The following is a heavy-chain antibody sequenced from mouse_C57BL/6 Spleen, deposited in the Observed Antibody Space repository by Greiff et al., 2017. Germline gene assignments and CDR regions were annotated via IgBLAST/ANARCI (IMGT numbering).Heavy chain of an antibody. J-gene: IGHJ2*01. D-gene: IGHD4-1*01. CDR2: INPSSGYT. CDR3: ARGELGYFDY. V-gene: IGHV1-4*01. Sequence: QVQLQQSGAELARPGASVKMSCKASGYTFTSYTMHWVKQRPGQGLEWIGYINPSSGYTKYNQKFKDKATLTAAKSSSTAYMQLSSLTSEDSAVYYCARGELGYFDYWGQGTTLTVSS. CDR1: GYTFTSYT.